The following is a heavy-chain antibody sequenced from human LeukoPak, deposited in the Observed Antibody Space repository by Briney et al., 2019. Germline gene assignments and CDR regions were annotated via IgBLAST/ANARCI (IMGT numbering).Heavy chain of an antibody. J-gene: IGHJ4*02. CDR3: ATYRQVLLPFES. Sequence: GGSLRLSCAATGFTFSSYAMSWVRQAPGKGLEWVSAISGSGGSTYYADSVKGRFTISRDNSKNTLYLQMNSLRAEDTAIYYCATYRQVLLPFESWGQGTLVTVSS. CDR2: ISGSGGST. D-gene: IGHD2-8*02. V-gene: IGHV3-23*01. CDR1: GFTFSSYA.